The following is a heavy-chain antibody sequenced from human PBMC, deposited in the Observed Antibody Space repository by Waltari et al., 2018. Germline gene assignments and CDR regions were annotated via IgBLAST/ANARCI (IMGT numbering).Heavy chain of an antibody. D-gene: IGHD2-2*01. CDR2: INRGGST. CDR3: ARGACSDTSCYANYYYMDV. Sequence: QVQLQQWGAGLLKPSEPLSLTCAVHGGSFRDYSWTWIRHPPGKGLEWIGEINRGGSTNYNASLKGRVTISVDSSKTQFSLRLTSVAAADTAVYYCARGACSDTSCYANYYYMDVWGKGTAVTVSS. CDR1: GGSFRDYS. J-gene: IGHJ6*03. V-gene: IGHV4-34*01.